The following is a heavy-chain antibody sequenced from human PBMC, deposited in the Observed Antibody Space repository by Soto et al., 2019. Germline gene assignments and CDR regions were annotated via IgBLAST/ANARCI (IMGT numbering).Heavy chain of an antibody. Sequence: GGSLRLSCAASGFTFSSYAMHWVRQAPGKGLGYVSAISSNGGSTYYADSVKGRFTISRDNSKNTLYLQMGSLRAEDMAVYYCARGAGWFDYWGQGTLVTVSS. D-gene: IGHD2-15*01. V-gene: IGHV3-64*02. CDR3: ARGAGWFDY. CDR1: GFTFSSYA. CDR2: ISSNGGST. J-gene: IGHJ4*02.